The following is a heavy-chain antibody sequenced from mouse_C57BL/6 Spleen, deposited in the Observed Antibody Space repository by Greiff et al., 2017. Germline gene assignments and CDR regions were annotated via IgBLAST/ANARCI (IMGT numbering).Heavy chain of an antibody. CDR1: GYAFTNYL. V-gene: IGHV1-54*01. Sequence: VQLQQSGAELVRPGTSVKVSCKASGYAFTNYLIEWVKQRPGQGLEWIGVINPGSGGTNYNEKFKGKATLTADKSSSTAYMQLSSLTSEDSAVXFCASLDYVDYWGQGTTLTVSS. J-gene: IGHJ2*01. CDR3: ASLDYVDY. CDR2: INPGSGGT.